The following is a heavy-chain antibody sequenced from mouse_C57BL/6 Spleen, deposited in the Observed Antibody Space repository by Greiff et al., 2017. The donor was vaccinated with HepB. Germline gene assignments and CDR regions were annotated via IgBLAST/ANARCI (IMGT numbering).Heavy chain of an antibody. CDR3: ARWYFDV. Sequence: QVQLQQPGTELVKPGASGYTFTSYWMHWVKQRPGQGLEWIGNINPSNGGTIYNEKFKSKATLTVDKSSSTAYMQLSSLTSEDSAVYYCARWYFDVWGTGTTVTVSS. J-gene: IGHJ1*03. CDR1: GYTFTSYW. CDR2: INPSNGGT. V-gene: IGHV1-53*01.